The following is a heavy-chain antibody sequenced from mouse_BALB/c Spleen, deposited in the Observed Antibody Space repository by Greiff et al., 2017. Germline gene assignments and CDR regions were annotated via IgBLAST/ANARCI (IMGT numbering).Heavy chain of an antibody. J-gene: IGHJ4*01. D-gene: IGHD1-1*01. CDR3: ARTVAYYYAMDY. V-gene: IGHV1-87*01. Sequence: QVQLQQSGTVLARPGASVKLSCKASGYTFTSYWMQWVQQRPGQGLEWIGAIYPGDGDTRYTQKFKGKATLTADKSSSTAYMQLSSLASEDSAVYYCARTVAYYYAMDYWGQGTSVTVSS. CDR2: IYPGDGDT. CDR1: GYTFTSYW.